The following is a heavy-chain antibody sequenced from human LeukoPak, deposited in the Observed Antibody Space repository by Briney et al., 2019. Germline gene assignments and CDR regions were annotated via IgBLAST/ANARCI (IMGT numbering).Heavy chain of an antibody. CDR2: INADGGRT. CDR1: GLTFDGYA. CDR3: ATWAFYHGMDV. Sequence: QSGGSLRLSCVASGLTFDGYAMHWVRHAPGKGLEWVSLINADGGRTYYADSVNGRFTISRDNSKNSLYLQMNSLRSEDSAVYYCATWAFYHGMDVWGQGTTVIVSS. D-gene: IGHD2/OR15-2a*01. V-gene: IGHV3-43*02. J-gene: IGHJ6*02.